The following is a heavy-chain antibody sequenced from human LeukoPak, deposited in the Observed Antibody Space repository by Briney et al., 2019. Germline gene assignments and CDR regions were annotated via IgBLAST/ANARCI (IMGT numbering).Heavy chain of an antibody. Sequence: PGGSLRLSCAASGFTFSSYSMNWVRQAPGKGLEWVSSISSSSSYIYYADSVKGRFTISRDNAKNSLYLQMNSLGAEDTAVYYCARALMVRGVIDAFDIWGQGTMVTVSS. J-gene: IGHJ3*02. CDR2: ISSSSSYI. D-gene: IGHD3-10*01. CDR1: GFTFSSYS. CDR3: ARALMVRGVIDAFDI. V-gene: IGHV3-21*01.